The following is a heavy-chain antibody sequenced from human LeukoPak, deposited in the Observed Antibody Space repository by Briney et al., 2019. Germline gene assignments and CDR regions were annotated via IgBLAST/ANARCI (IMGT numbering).Heavy chain of an antibody. CDR1: GYTFTDYY. CDR2: IYPKSGGT. Sequence: GAPVKVSCKASGYTFTDYYIHWMRQSPGQGPEWMGWIYPKSGGTNSAQKFQGRVTLTRDTSISTTYMELTGLRSDDTAVYYCARIAGSGSLNWFDPWGQGTLVTVSS. D-gene: IGHD3-10*01. J-gene: IGHJ5*02. CDR3: ARIAGSGSLNWFDP. V-gene: IGHV1-2*02.